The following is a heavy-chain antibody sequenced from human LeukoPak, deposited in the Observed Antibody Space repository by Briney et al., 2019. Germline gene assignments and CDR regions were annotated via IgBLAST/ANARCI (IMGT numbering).Heavy chain of an antibody. Sequence: GESLKISCKGSGYDFSTYWIGWVRQMPGQGLEWMGIIYPGDSDTRNSPSLQGQVTISADKSISTVYLQWSSLKASDTAMYYCARDGPVPATVDAFDIWGQGTMVTVSS. CDR2: IYPGDSDT. D-gene: IGHD2-2*01. V-gene: IGHV5-51*01. J-gene: IGHJ3*02. CDR1: GYDFSTYW. CDR3: ARDGPVPATVDAFDI.